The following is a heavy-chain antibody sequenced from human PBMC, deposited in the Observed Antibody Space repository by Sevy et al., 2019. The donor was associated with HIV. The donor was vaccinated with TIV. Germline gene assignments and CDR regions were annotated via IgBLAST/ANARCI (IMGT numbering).Heavy chain of an antibody. Sequence: SETLSLTCAVSGGSISSSGYSWNWIRHPPGKGLEWIGYIFQSGATYYIPSLQSRVSISVDMSKNQFSLNLRSVTVADTAVYYCARGRVGATSNWYGAFDVWGQGTTVTVSS. CDR1: GGSISSSGYS. D-gene: IGHD6-13*01. CDR2: IFQSGAT. CDR3: ARGRVGATSNWYGAFDV. V-gene: IGHV4-30-2*01. J-gene: IGHJ3*01.